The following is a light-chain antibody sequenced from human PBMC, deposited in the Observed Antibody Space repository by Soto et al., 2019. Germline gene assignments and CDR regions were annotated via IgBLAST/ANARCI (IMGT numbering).Light chain of an antibody. J-gene: IGLJ3*02. Sequence: QSALTQPPSASGSPGQSVTISCTGTSSDVGGYNYVFWYQQYPGRAPKLMIYEVTKRPSGVPDRFSGSKSGNTASLTASGLQAEDEADYYCSSYAASNNFYFVFGGGTKLTVL. CDR3: SSYAASNNFYFV. CDR1: SSDVGGYNY. V-gene: IGLV2-8*01. CDR2: EVT.